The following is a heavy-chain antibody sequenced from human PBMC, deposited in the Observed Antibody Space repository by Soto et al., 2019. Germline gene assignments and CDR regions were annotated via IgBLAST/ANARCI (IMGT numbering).Heavy chain of an antibody. Sequence: ASVKVSCKTSGYTFTNHGINWVRQAPGQGLEWMGWISPYNGNTKYAQNFQGRVTMTTDTSTSTAYMEVRRLRSDDPAVYYCARDFGSDLSAPGAVFDYWGQGTLVTVS. CDR1: GYTFTNHG. J-gene: IGHJ4*02. CDR3: ARDFGSDLSAPGAVFDY. D-gene: IGHD3-3*01. V-gene: IGHV1-18*04. CDR2: ISPYNGNT.